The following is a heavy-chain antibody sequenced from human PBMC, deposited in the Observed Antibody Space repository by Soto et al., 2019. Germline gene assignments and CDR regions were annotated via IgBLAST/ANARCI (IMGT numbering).Heavy chain of an antibody. V-gene: IGHV3-23*01. J-gene: IGHJ4*02. CDR3: AKDAYRSGWYGSYFDY. D-gene: IGHD6-19*01. CDR1: GFTFSSYA. CDR2: ISGSGGST. Sequence: GGSLRLSCAASGFTFSSYAMSWVRQAPGKGLEWVSAISGSGGSTYYADSVKGRFTISRDNSKNTLYLQMNSLRAEDTAVYYCAKDAYRSGWYGSYFDYWGQGTLVTVSS.